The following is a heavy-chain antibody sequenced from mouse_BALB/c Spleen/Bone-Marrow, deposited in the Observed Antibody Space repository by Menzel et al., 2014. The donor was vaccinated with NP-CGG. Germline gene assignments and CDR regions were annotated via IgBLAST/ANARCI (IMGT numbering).Heavy chain of an antibody. CDR1: GFSLAGYG. CDR3: GRELDP. CDR2: IWGDGST. J-gene: IGHJ3*01. Sequence: QVQLKESGPGLVAPSQSLSITCTVSGFSLAGYGVNWVRQPPGKGLEWLGMIWGDGSTDYNSALKSRLNISKDNSKSXVFLKMNSLQTDDAARYYCGRELDPWGQGTLVTVSA. V-gene: IGHV2-6-7*01.